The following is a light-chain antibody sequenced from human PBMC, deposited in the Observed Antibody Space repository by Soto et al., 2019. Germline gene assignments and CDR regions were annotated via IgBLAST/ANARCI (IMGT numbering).Light chain of an antibody. J-gene: IGKJ1*01. CDR1: QTITRW. Sequence: DIQMTQSPSTLSASVGDRVTITCRASQTITRWMAWYQQKPGKAPKLLIYDASTLESGVPSRFSGSRSGTEFTLTISSLQPDDFATYYCQHWTFGQGTKVDIK. CDR3: QHWT. CDR2: DAS. V-gene: IGKV1-5*01.